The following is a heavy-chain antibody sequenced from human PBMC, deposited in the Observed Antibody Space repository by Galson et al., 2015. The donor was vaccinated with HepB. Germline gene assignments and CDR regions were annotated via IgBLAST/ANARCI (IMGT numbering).Heavy chain of an antibody. V-gene: IGHV1-8*01. D-gene: IGHD4-17*01. J-gene: IGHJ5*02. CDR3: ARVNKNGDYINWFDP. Sequence: SVKVSCKASGYKFTSYYMHWVRQAPGQGLEWMGWMNPNSGNTGYAQKFQGRVTMTKNTSISTAYMELSSLRSEDTAVYYCARVNKNGDYINWFDPWGQGTLVTVSS. CDR1: GYKFTSYY. CDR2: MNPNSGNT.